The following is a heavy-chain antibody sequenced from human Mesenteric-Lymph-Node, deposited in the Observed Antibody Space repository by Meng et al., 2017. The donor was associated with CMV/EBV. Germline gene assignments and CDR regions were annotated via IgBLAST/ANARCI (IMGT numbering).Heavy chain of an antibody. J-gene: IGHJ4*02. D-gene: IGHD3-9*01. Sequence: SETLSLTCSVSGGSISGYYWGWIRQPPGRGLEWIGNIYYSGSTNYNPSLKSRVTISLDTSKNQFSLKLTSVTAADTAVYYCVRGDSYYHIVTGFDYWGQGSLVTVSS. CDR1: GGSISGYY. CDR2: IYYSGST. V-gene: IGHV4-59*01. CDR3: VRGDSYYHIVTGFDY.